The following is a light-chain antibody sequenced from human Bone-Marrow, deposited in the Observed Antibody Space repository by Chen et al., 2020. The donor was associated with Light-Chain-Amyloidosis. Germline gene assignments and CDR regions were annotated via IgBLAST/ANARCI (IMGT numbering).Light chain of an antibody. V-gene: IGLV3-21*02. CDR3: QVWDRSSDRPV. Sequence: SYVLTQPSSVSVAPGQTATIACGGNNIGSTSVHWYQQTPGQAPLLVVHDDSDRPSGIPERLSGSKSGNTATLTISRVEAGDEADYYCQVWDRSSDRPVFGGGTKLTVL. J-gene: IGLJ3*02. CDR1: NIGSTS. CDR2: DDS.